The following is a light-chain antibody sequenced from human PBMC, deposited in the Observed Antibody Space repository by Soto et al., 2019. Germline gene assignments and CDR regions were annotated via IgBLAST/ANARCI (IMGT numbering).Light chain of an antibody. J-gene: IGKJ1*01. CDR2: GAS. Sequence: EIVLTQSPATLSLSPGERATLSCRASQSVSSNLAWYQQKPGQAPRFLIYGASTRATGIPARFSGSGSGTDFTLTISRLEPEDFAVYYCQQYGSSRWTFGQGTKVDIK. V-gene: IGKV3-20*01. CDR3: QQYGSSRWT. CDR1: QSVSSN.